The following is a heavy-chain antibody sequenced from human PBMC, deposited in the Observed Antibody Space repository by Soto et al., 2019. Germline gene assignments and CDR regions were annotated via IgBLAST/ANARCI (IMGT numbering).Heavy chain of an antibody. Sequence: GASVKVSCKASGYTFTGYYMHWVRQAPGQGLEWMGWINPNSGGTNYAQKFQGRVTMTRDTSISTAYMELSRLRSDDTAVYYCARDLRRLRGTLTHSDYWGRGTLVTVSS. CDR2: INPNSGGT. J-gene: IGHJ4*02. CDR3: ARDLRRLRGTLTHSDY. V-gene: IGHV1-2*02. CDR1: GYTFTGYY. D-gene: IGHD2-15*01.